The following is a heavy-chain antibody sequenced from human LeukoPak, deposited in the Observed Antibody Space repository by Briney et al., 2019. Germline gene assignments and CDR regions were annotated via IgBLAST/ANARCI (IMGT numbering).Heavy chain of an antibody. CDR2: IYPRESP. D-gene: IGHD5-12*01. J-gene: IGHJ4*02. V-gene: IGHV4-4*07. Sequence: PSGTLSLTCAVSGGSTSSYSWSWMRQHAGKGLEWIGRIYPRESPNYNPSLKSRVIMSVDKSKNQFSLKLRSVTAADIAVYYCAREWHHVFDYWGQGNLVTVSS. CDR1: GGSTSSYS. CDR3: AREWHHVFDY.